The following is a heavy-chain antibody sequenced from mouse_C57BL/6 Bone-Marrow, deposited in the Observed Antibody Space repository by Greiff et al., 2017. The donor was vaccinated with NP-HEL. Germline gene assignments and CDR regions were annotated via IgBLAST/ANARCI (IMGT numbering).Heavy chain of an antibody. Sequence: DVMLVESGGGLVKPGGSLKLSCAASGFTFSSYAMSWVRQTPEKRLEWVATISDGGSYTYYPDNVKGRFTISRDNAKNNLYLQMSHLKSEDTAMYYCARDLLLLLRGYAMDYWGQGTSVTVSS. J-gene: IGHJ4*01. V-gene: IGHV5-4*03. D-gene: IGHD1-1*01. CDR1: GFTFSSYA. CDR3: ARDLLLLLRGYAMDY. CDR2: ISDGGSYT.